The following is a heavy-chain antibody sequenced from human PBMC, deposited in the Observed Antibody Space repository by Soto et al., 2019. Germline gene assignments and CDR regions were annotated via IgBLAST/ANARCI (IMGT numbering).Heavy chain of an antibody. V-gene: IGHV3-15*01. CDR2: VKSKAAGGTT. CDR3: TTLGFDP. CDR1: GSTFSHAW. Sequence: EVQLVESGGGLVKPGGSLRLSCAASGSTFSHAWMSWVRQVPGKGLEWVARVKSKAAGGTTDYAAPVKGRFTISRDDSKNTLYLQMNSLKTDDTAVYYCTTLGFDPWGQGTLATVSS. J-gene: IGHJ5*02.